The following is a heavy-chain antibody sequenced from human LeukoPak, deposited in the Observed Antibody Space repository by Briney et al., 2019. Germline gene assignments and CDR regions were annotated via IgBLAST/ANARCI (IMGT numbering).Heavy chain of an antibody. CDR2: IWHDGSNR. CDR1: GFTFSAYG. D-gene: IGHD3-22*01. J-gene: IGHJ4*02. V-gene: IGHV3-33*08. CDR3: ARTSSSGYYGSSGFDC. Sequence: PGRSLRLSCAASGFTFSAYGMHWVRQAPGKGLEWVAVIWHDGSNRYYVDSVKGRFTISRDDSKNTLYLQMNSLRVDDTAVYYCARTSSSGYYGSSGFDCWGQGTLVTVSS.